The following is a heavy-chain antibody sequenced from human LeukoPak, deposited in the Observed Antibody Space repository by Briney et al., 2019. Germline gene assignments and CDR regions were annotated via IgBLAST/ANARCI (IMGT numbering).Heavy chain of an antibody. J-gene: IGHJ4*02. CDR2: ISYDGSNK. Sequence: GGSLRLSCAASGFTFSSYGMHWVRQAPGKGLEWVAVISYDGSNKYYADSVKGRFTISRDNSKNTLYLQMNSLRAEDTAVYYCAKELLNYYDSSGYSDMYYFDYWGQGTLVTVSS. CDR3: AKELLNYYDSSGYSDMYYFDY. D-gene: IGHD3-22*01. V-gene: IGHV3-30*18. CDR1: GFTFSSYG.